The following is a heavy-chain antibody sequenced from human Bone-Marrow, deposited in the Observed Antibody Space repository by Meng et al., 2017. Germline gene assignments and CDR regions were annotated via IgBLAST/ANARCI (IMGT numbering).Heavy chain of an antibody. CDR2: INHSGST. J-gene: IGHJ2*01. CDR3: ARGRGTMPYWYFDL. V-gene: IGHV4-34*01. Sequence: QVALTQWGAGLLKPSETLALTCAVNGGSFSGYYWSWIRQPPGKGLEWIGEINHSGSTNYNPSLKSRVTISVDTSKNQFSLKLSSVTAADTAVYYCARGRGTMPYWYFDLWGRGTLVTVSS. CDR1: GGSFSGYY. D-gene: IGHD2-2*01.